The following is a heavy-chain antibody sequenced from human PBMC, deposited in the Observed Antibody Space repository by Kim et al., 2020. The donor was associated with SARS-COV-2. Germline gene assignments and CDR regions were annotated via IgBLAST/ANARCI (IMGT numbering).Heavy chain of an antibody. Sequence: GESLKISCKGSGYSFTNYWIGWVRQMPGKGLEWMGIIYPGDSDTRYSPSFQGHVTISADKSISTAYLQWSSLKASDTAMYYCARVYCSSTSCYSFDYWGQGTLVPVSS. V-gene: IGHV5-51*01. J-gene: IGHJ4*02. CDR1: GYSFTNYW. D-gene: IGHD2-2*01. CDR2: IYPGDSDT. CDR3: ARVYCSSTSCYSFDY.